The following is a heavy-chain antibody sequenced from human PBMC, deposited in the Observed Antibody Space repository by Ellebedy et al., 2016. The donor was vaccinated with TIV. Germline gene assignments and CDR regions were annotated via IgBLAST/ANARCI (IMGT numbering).Heavy chain of an antibody. CDR3: AKDIGSGSYYRTFDY. Sequence: SLKISXAASGFTFDDYAMHWVRQAPGKGLEWVSGISWNSGSIGYADSVKGRFTISRDNAKNSLYLQMNSLRAEDTALYYCAKDIGSGSYYRTFDYWGQGTLVTVSS. D-gene: IGHD3-10*01. CDR2: ISWNSGSI. J-gene: IGHJ4*02. V-gene: IGHV3-9*01. CDR1: GFTFDDYA.